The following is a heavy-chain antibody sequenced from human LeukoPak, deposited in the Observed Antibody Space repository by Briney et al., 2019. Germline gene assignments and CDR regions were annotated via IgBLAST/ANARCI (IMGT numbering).Heavy chain of an antibody. Sequence: SETLFLSCAVYGGSFRGYYWSWIRQPPGKGLEWIGEINHSGSTNYNPSLKSRVTISLDTSMKKFSLKLNSVTAADTAVYYCASTERCSTTCPLDYWGQGTLVTVSS. CDR3: ASTERCSTTCPLDY. CDR1: GGSFRGYY. CDR2: INHSGST. J-gene: IGHJ4*02. V-gene: IGHV4-34*01. D-gene: IGHD2-2*01.